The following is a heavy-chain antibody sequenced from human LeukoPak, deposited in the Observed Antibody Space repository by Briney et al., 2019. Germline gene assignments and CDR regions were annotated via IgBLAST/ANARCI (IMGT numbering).Heavy chain of an antibody. J-gene: IGHJ4*02. CDR2: INHSGST. CDR3: ARNLGYCSGGSCPVVH. D-gene: IGHD2-15*01. Sequence: SETLSLTCAVSGGSFSGYYWSWIRQPPGKGLEWIGEINHSGSTNYNPSLKSRVTISVDTSKNQFSLKLSSVTAADTAVYYCARNLGYCSGGSCPVVHWGQGTLVTVSS. CDR1: GGSFSGYY. V-gene: IGHV4-34*01.